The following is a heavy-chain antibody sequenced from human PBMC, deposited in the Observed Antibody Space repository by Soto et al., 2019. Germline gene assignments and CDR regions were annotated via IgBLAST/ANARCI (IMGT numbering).Heavy chain of an antibody. CDR2: IIPILGIA. Sequence: SVKVSCKASGGTFSSYTISWVRQAPGQGLEWMGRIIPILGIANYAQKFQGRVTITADKSTSTAYMELSILRSEDMAVYYCARDVAEYCTNGVCYATTNWFDPWGQGTLVTVSS. J-gene: IGHJ5*02. CDR1: GGTFSSYT. D-gene: IGHD2-8*01. CDR3: ARDVAEYCTNGVCYATTNWFDP. V-gene: IGHV1-69*04.